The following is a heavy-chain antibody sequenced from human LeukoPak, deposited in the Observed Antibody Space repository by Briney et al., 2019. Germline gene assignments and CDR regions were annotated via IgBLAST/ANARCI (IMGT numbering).Heavy chain of an antibody. CDR3: ASAYYYGSGSFFKH. Sequence: GGSLRLSCAASGFTFSSYWMSWVRQAPGKGLEWVANMRHDGSEKYYMDSVKGRFTISRDNAKNSLYLQMNSLRAEDTAVYYCASAYYYGSGSFFKHWGQGTMVTVSS. J-gene: IGHJ3*01. V-gene: IGHV3-7*01. CDR2: MRHDGSEK. CDR1: GFTFSSYW. D-gene: IGHD3-10*01.